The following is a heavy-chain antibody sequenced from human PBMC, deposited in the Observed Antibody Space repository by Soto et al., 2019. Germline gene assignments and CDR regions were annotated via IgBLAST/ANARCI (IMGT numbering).Heavy chain of an antibody. Sequence: SETLSLTCAVSGGSISSSNWWSWVRRPLGKGLEWIGEIYHSGSSNYNPSLKSRVTISLDKSKNQFSLKLSSVTAADTAVYYCATDSSYYWFDPWGQGTRVIVSS. CDR2: IYHSGSS. V-gene: IGHV4-4*02. CDR3: ATDSSYYWFDP. CDR1: GGSISSSNW. D-gene: IGHD6-6*01. J-gene: IGHJ5*02.